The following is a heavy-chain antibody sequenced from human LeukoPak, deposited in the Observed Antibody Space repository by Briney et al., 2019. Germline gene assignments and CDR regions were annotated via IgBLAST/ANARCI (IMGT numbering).Heavy chain of an antibody. D-gene: IGHD3-3*01. CDR2: ISYDGSNK. Sequence: GGSLRLSCAASGFTFSSYGMHWVRQAPGKGLEWVAVISYDGSNKYYADSVKGRFTISRDNSKNTLYLQMNSLRAGDTAVYYCAKGDDFWSGFSNNLNFDYWGQGTLVTVSS. CDR3: AKGDDFWSGFSNNLNFDY. J-gene: IGHJ4*02. CDR1: GFTFSSYG. V-gene: IGHV3-30*18.